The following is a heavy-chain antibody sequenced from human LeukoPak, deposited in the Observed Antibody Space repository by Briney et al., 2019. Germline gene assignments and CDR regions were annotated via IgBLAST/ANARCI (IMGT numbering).Heavy chain of an antibody. V-gene: IGHV1-46*03. CDR3: ARENYGGNSAVGY. CDR1: GYTFTSYY. Sequence: ASVKVSCKASGYTFTSYYMHWVRQAPGQGHEWMGIINPSGGSASYAQKFQGRVTMTRDTSTSTVYMELSSLRSEDTAVYYCARENYGGNSAVGYWGQGTLVTVSS. J-gene: IGHJ4*02. CDR2: INPSGGSA. D-gene: IGHD4-23*01.